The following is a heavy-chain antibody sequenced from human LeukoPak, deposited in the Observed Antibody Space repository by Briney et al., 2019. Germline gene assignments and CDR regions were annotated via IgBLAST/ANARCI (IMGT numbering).Heavy chain of an antibody. V-gene: IGHV4-39*07. D-gene: IGHD3-3*01. CDR1: GGSISSSTYY. Sequence: SETLSLTCTVSGGSISSSTYYWGWIRQPPGKGLEWIGSMYYSGNIYYNPSLKSRVTISVDTSKNQLSLKLSSVTAADTAVYYCAREAVTIFGVVRTQTTKLPHRFDPWGQGTLVTVSS. CDR3: AREAVTIFGVVRTQTTKLPHRFDP. CDR2: MYYSGNI. J-gene: IGHJ5*02.